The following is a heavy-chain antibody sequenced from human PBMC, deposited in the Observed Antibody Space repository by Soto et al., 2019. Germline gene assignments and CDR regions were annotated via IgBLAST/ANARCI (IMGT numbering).Heavy chain of an antibody. Sequence: PGESLKISCNGSGYTFSNYWLGWVRQMPGKGLEWMGIIYLGDSDTRYSPSFQGQVTISADKSISTAYLQWSSLKASDTAMYYCARGVGIVATDGMDVWGQGTAVTVSS. D-gene: IGHD5-12*01. J-gene: IGHJ6*02. CDR1: GYTFSNYW. CDR3: ARGVGIVATDGMDV. V-gene: IGHV5-51*01. CDR2: IYLGDSDT.